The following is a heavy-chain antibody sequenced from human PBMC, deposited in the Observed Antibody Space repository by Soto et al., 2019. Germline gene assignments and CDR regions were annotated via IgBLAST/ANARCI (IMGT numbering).Heavy chain of an antibody. J-gene: IGHJ4*02. D-gene: IGHD3-22*01. V-gene: IGHV3-30*18. CDR3: AKEGGYYDSSGSLDY. CDR1: GFTFSSYG. CDR2: ISYDGSNK. Sequence: GGSLRLSCAASGFTFSSYGMHWVRQAPGKGLEWVAVISYDGSNKYYADSVKGRFTISRDNSKNTLYLQMNSLRAEDTAVYYCAKEGGYYDSSGSLDYWGQGTLVTVSS.